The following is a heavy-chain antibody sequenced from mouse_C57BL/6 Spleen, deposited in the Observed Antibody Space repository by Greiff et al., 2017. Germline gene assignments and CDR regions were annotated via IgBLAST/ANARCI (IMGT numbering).Heavy chain of an antibody. D-gene: IGHD2-4*01. J-gene: IGHJ2*01. CDR1: GYTFTSYW. CDR2: IYPGSGST. CDR3: ARRYYYDYDGDFDY. Sequence: QVQLQQPGAELVKPGASVKMSCKASGYTFTSYWITWVKQRPGQGLEWIGDIYPGSGSTNYNEKFKSKATLTVDTSSSTAYMQLSSLTSEDSAVYCCARRYYYDYDGDFDYWGQGTTLTVSS. V-gene: IGHV1-55*01.